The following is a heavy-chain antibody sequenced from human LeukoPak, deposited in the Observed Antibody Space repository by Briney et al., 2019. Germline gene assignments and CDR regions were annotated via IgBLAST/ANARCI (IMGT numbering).Heavy chain of an antibody. J-gene: IGHJ6*02. CDR3: TRDLMDYDVSTGLHHYYMDV. CDR2: IKQDGSEK. Sequence: GGSLRLSCAASGFTFSSYWMSWVRQAPGKGLEWVANIKQDGSEKYYVDSVRGRFTISRDNAKNTLYLQMNTLRVEDTAVYYCTRDLMDYDVSTGLHHYYMDVWGQGTTVTVSS. D-gene: IGHD3-9*01. CDR1: GFTFSSYW. V-gene: IGHV3-7*01.